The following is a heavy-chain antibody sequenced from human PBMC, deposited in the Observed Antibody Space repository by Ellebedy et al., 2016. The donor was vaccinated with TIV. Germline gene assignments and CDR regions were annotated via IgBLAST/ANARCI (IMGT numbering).Heavy chain of an antibody. D-gene: IGHD2-2*01. CDR2: ISSSGGAT. CDR3: AKSSVPATAYFDY. J-gene: IGHJ4*02. Sequence: PGGSLRLSCAASGFTFSSYSMSWVRQAPGKGLEWVSGISSSGGATYYADSVKGRFTMSRDNSNNTLYLQMNGLRAEDTAVYYCAKSSVPATAYFDYWGQGTLVTVSS. CDR1: GFTFSSYS. V-gene: IGHV3-23*01.